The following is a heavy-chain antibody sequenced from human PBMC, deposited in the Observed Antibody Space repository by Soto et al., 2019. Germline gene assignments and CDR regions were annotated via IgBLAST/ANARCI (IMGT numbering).Heavy chain of an antibody. V-gene: IGHV3-23*01. CDR2: IRGSGGST. CDR3: AKGGGYCSGGSCYPIWGYYYYYMDV. CDR1: GFTFSSYA. J-gene: IGHJ6*03. Sequence: EVQLLESGGGLVQPGGSLRLSCAASGFTFSSYAMSWVRQAPGKGLEWVSAIRGSGGSTYYADSVKGRFTISRDNSKNTLYLQMNSLSAEDTAVYYCAKGGGYCSGGSCYPIWGYYYYYMDVWGKGTTVTVSS. D-gene: IGHD2-15*01.